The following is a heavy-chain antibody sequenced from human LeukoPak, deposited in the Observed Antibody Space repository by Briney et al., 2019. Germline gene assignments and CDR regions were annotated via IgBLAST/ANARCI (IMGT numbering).Heavy chain of an antibody. CDR3: ARGGGSSGWYY. Sequence: GGSLRLSCAASGFTFSNYGMHWARQAPGKGLEWLAFIKYDGTNKYYADSVKGRFTVSRDNSKKILYLQMNSLRVEDTAVYYCARGGGSSGWYYWGQGTLVTVSS. J-gene: IGHJ4*02. D-gene: IGHD6-19*01. CDR1: GFTFSNYG. CDR2: IKYDGTNK. V-gene: IGHV3-30*02.